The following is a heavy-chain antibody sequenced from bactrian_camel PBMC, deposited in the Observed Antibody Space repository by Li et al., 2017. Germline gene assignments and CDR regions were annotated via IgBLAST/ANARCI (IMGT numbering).Heavy chain of an antibody. D-gene: IGHD2*01. CDR3: AGGNGYCNMRPSWYPN. CDR2: IFSDGTNR. CDR1: GFTFASHS. V-gene: IGHV3S7*01. J-gene: IGHJ4*01. Sequence: HVQLVESGGGLVQPGGSRRLSCVASGFTFASHSMSWVHQAPGKALEWVSGIFSDGTNRYYADSAKGRFTSSRDNAKNTLYLQMNSLKPEDAALYYCAGGNGYCNMRPSWYPNWGQGTQVTVS.